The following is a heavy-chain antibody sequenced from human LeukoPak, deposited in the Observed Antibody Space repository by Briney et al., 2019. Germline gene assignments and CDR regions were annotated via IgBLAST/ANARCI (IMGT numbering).Heavy chain of an antibody. CDR2: IYTSGST. Sequence: SGTLSLTCTVSGGSISSYYWSWIRQPAGKGLEWIGRIYTSGSTNYNPSLKSRVTMSVDTSKNQFSLKLSSVTAADTAVYYCATDSGWYGGQRFDYWGQGTLVSVSS. CDR1: GGSISSYY. CDR3: ATDSGWYGGQRFDY. J-gene: IGHJ4*02. V-gene: IGHV4-4*07. D-gene: IGHD6-19*01.